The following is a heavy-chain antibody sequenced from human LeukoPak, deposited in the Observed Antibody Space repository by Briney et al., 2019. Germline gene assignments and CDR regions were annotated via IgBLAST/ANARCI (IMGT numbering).Heavy chain of an antibody. CDR2: IYHTGST. Sequence: SETLSLTCTVSGGSPSNYYCSWIRQHPGKGLECIGYIYHTGSTTYNPSLKSRVTISVDTSKNQFSLKLSSVTGADTAVYYCASAGASSGYSPLHYWGQGTLVTVSS. CDR1: GGSPSNYY. J-gene: IGHJ4*02. CDR3: ASAGASSGYSPLHY. D-gene: IGHD3-22*01. V-gene: IGHV4-59*01.